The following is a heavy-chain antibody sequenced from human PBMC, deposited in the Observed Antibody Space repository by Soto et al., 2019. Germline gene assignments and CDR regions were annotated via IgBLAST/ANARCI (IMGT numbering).Heavy chain of an antibody. D-gene: IGHD1-26*01. CDR1: GYTFTGYY. CDR3: AIAGLLRLGGDAIDI. CDR2: INPNSGGT. V-gene: IGHV1-2*04. Sequence: GASVKVSCKASGYTFTGYYMHWVRQAPGQGLEWMGWINPNSGGTNYAQKFQGWVTMTRGTSISTAYMELSRLRSDDTAVYYCAIAGLLRLGGDAIDIWGQATMVTVSS. J-gene: IGHJ3*02.